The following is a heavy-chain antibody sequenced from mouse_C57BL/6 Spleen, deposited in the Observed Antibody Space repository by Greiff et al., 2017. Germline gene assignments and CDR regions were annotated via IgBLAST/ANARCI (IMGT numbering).Heavy chain of an antibody. J-gene: IGHJ3*01. Sequence: QVQLQQSGAELAKPGASVKLSCKASGYTFTSYWMHWVKQRPGQGLEWIGYINPSSGYTKYNQKFKDKATLTADKSSSTAYMQLSSLTYEDSAVYYCARRAQATLDWFAYWGQGTLVTVSA. CDR2: INPSSGYT. D-gene: IGHD3-2*02. CDR1: GYTFTSYW. CDR3: ARRAQATLDWFAY. V-gene: IGHV1-7*01.